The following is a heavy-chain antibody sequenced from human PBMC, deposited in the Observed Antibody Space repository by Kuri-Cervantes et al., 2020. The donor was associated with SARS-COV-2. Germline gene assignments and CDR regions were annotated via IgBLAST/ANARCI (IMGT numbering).Heavy chain of an antibody. V-gene: IGHV3-11*06. Sequence: GESLKISCAASGFTFSDYYMSWIRQAPGKGLEWVSYISSSSSYTNYADSVKGRFTISRDNAKNSLYLQMNSLRAEETAVYYCARDPGPKAHYGMDVWGQGTTVTVSS. CDR2: ISSSSSYT. J-gene: IGHJ6*02. CDR3: ARDPGPKAHYGMDV. CDR1: GFTFSDYY.